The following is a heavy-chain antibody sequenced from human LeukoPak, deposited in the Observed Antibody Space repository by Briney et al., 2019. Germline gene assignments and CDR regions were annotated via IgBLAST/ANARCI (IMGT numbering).Heavy chain of an antibody. J-gene: IGHJ4*02. Sequence: GWSLRLSCAASGFTFSSYAMHWVRQAPGKGLEWVAVISYDGSNKFYADSVKGRFTISRDNSKNTLYLQMNSLRAEDTAVYYCARDGGRDGYNWGDYYFDYWGQGTLVTVSS. V-gene: IGHV3-30-3*01. D-gene: IGHD5-24*01. CDR2: ISYDGSNK. CDR3: ARDGGRDGYNWGDYYFDY. CDR1: GFTFSSYA.